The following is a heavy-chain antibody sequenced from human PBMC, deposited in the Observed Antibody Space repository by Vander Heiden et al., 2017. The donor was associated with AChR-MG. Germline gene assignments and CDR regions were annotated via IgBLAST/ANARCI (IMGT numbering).Heavy chain of an antibody. Sequence: DVQLLESGGGLVQPGGSLRLSCAASGFIFSSYAMTWVRQAPGKGLEWVSVVTASGGSTYYADSVKGRFTISRDKSKNTLYLQMNSLRAEDTAVYYCAKVFSVAHFDYWGQGALVTVSS. CDR1: GFIFSSYA. J-gene: IGHJ4*02. CDR2: VTASGGST. V-gene: IGHV3-23*01. D-gene: IGHD6-19*01. CDR3: AKVFSVAHFDY.